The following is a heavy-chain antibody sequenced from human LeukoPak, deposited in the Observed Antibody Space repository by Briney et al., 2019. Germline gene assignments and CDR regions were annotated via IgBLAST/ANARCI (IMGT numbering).Heavy chain of an antibody. CDR1: GGTFSSYA. V-gene: IGHV1-69*04. J-gene: IGHJ5*02. CDR2: IIPILGIA. D-gene: IGHD3-10*01. Sequence: GASVKVSCKASGGTFSSYAISWVRQAPGQGLEWMGRIIPILGIANYAQKFQGRVTITADKSTSTAYMELSSLRSEDTAVYYCARATEGDYYGSGSPSRWFDPWGQGTLVTVSS. CDR3: ARATEGDYYGSGSPSRWFDP.